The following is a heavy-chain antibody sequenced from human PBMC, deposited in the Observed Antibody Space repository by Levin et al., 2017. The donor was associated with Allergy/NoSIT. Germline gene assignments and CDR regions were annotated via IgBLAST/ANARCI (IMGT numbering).Heavy chain of an antibody. Sequence: RGESLKISCKASGGTFSSYAISWVRQAPGQGLEWMGRIIPILGITDYAQKFQDRVTITADKSTSTAYMELSSLRSDDTAVYYCAKGRSQLVFDYWGQGTLVTVSS. V-gene: IGHV1-69*04. D-gene: IGHD3-10*01. CDR3: AKGRSQLVFDY. CDR2: IIPILGIT. CDR1: GGTFSSYA. J-gene: IGHJ4*02.